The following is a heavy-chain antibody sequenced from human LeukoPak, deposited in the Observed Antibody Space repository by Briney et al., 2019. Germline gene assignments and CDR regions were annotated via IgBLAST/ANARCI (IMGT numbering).Heavy chain of an antibody. V-gene: IGHV1-69*04. CDR2: IIPILGIA. CDR1: GGTFTSYA. Sequence: SVKVSCKASGGTFTSYAISWVRQAPGQGLEWMGRIIPILGIANYAQKFQGGVTITADKSTSTAYMELSSLRSEDTAVYYCARDRGSSWYGPVDYWGQGTLVTVSS. CDR3: ARDRGSSWYGPVDY. J-gene: IGHJ4*02. D-gene: IGHD6-13*01.